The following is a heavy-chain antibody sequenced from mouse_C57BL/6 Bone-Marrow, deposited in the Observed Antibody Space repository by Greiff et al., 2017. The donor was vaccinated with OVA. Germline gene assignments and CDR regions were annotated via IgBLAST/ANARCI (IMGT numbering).Heavy chain of an antibody. V-gene: IGHV1-69*01. Sequence: QVQLQQPGAELVMPGASVKLSCKASGYTFTSYWMHWVKQRPGQGLEWIGEIDPSDSYTNYNQKFKGKSTLTVDKSSSTAYMQLSSLTSEDSAVYYCAREDYYGVYYFDYWGQGTTLTVSS. CDR3: AREDYYGVYYFDY. CDR1: GYTFTSYW. CDR2: IDPSDSYT. D-gene: IGHD1-2*01. J-gene: IGHJ2*01.